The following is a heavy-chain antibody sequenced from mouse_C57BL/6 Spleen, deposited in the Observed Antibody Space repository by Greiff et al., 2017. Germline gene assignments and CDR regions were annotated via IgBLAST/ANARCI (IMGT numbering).Heavy chain of an antibody. Sequence: QVQLQQSGPGLVQPSQSLSITCTVSGFSLTSYGVHWVRQSPGKGLEWLGVIWSGGSTDYNAAFISRLSISKDNSKSQVFFKMNSLQADDTAIYYCARGDYSNSYWYFDVWGTGTTVTVSS. D-gene: IGHD2-5*01. CDR2: IWSGGST. CDR1: GFSLTSYG. J-gene: IGHJ1*03. V-gene: IGHV2-2*01. CDR3: ARGDYSNSYWYFDV.